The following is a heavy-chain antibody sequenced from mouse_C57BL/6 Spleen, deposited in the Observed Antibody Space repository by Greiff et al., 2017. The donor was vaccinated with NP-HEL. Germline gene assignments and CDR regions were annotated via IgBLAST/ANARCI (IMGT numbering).Heavy chain of an antibody. CDR1: GYTFPGYW. J-gene: IGHJ3*01. Sequence: QVQLKQSGAELMKPGASVKLSCKATGYTFPGYWIEWVKQRPGHGLEWIGEILPGSGSTNYNEKFKGKATFTADTSSNTAYMQLSSLTTEDSAIYYCARCLADGYLLWFAYWGQGTLVTVSA. CDR2: ILPGSGST. D-gene: IGHD2-3*01. CDR3: ARCLADGYLLWFAY. V-gene: IGHV1-9*01.